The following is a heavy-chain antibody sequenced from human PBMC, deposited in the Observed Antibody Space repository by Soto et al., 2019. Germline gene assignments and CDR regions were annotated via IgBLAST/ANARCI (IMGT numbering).Heavy chain of an antibody. CDR3: AKYYMVTRSPFDY. CDR1: GFTFSSYA. CDR2: ITSTGDRA. D-gene: IGHD5-18*01. J-gene: IGHJ4*02. V-gene: IGHV3-23*01. Sequence: GGSLRLSCAASGFTFSSYAMSWVRQAPGKGLEWVSSITSTGDRAYYADSVKGRFTVSRDNSKNTLYLQMNSLRAEDTTVYYCAKYYMVTRSPFDYWGQGTLVTVSS.